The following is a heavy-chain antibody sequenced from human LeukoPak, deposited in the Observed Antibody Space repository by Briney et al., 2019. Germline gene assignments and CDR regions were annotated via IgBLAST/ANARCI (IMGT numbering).Heavy chain of an antibody. J-gene: IGHJ4*02. CDR1: GFTFSSYG. Sequence: PGRSLRLSCAASGFTFSSYGTHWVRQAPGKGLEWVAVIWYDGSNKYYADSVKGRFTISRDNSKNTLYLQMNSLRAEDTAVYYCARVGCSGGSCFDYWGQGTLVTVSS. CDR2: IWYDGSNK. D-gene: IGHD2-15*01. V-gene: IGHV3-33*01. CDR3: ARVGCSGGSCFDY.